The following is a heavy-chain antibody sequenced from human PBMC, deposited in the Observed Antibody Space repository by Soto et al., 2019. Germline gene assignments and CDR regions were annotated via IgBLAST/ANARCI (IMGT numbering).Heavy chain of an antibody. J-gene: IGHJ6*03. CDR2: IRSNGFGT. CDR3: ARRARPDFYYMDV. CDR1: GLPLGGKA. Sequence: EVQLAESGGGLAQPGGSRGLSVPAFGLPLGGKAKDWFAQAPGKRLENVSGIRSNGFGTYYANSVQGRLTTSRDNSKNSVYLQMGSLRPEDMAVYYCARRARPDFYYMDVWGKGTTVTVSS. V-gene: IGHV3-64*01. D-gene: IGHD6-6*01.